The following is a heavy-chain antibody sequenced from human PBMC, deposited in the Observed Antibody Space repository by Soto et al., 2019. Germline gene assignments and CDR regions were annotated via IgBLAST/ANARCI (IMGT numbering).Heavy chain of an antibody. CDR1: GFTLSLYA. CDR2: IWSDGSKR. V-gene: IGHV3-33*01. Sequence: GGSLRLSCAASGFTLSLYAMHWVRQAPGKGLEWVAVIWSDGSKRYYAESLKGRFTISRDNSKNTLYLQISSLRVDDTAVYYCASASPSRDDFWSGPTAYWGQGTLVTVSS. CDR3: ASASPSRDDFWSGPTAY. J-gene: IGHJ4*02. D-gene: IGHD3-3*01.